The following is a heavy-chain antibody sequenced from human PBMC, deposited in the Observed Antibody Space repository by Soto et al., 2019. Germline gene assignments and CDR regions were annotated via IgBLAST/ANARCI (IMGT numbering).Heavy chain of an antibody. D-gene: IGHD3-9*01. CDR1: GYTFTSYA. CDR2: INAGNGNT. Sequence: ASVKVSCKASGYTFTSYAMHWVRQAPGQRLEWMGWINAGNGNTKYSQKFQGRVTITRDTSASTAYMELSSLRSEDTAVYYCARDRELRYFDWLPFDPWGQGTLVTVSS. J-gene: IGHJ5*02. V-gene: IGHV1-3*01. CDR3: ARDRELRYFDWLPFDP.